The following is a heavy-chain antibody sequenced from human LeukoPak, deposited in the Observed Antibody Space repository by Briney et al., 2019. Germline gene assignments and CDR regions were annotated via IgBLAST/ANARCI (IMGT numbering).Heavy chain of an antibody. CDR3: TTDQRCGYTGYDYGLFDP. D-gene: IGHD5-12*01. CDR2: IKSITDGGTT. V-gene: IGHV3-15*01. CDR1: GFTFSKAW. J-gene: IGHJ5*02. Sequence: GGSLRLSCAAPGFTFSKAWMSWVRQAPGKGLEWVGRIKSITDGGTTEYAAPVKVRFTISRDDSKNTLYLQMNSLKTEDTAVYYCTTDQRCGYTGYDYGLFDPWGQGTLVTVSS.